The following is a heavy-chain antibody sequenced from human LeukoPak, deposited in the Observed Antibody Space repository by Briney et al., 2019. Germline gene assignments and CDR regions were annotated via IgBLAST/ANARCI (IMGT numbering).Heavy chain of an antibody. D-gene: IGHD3-16*02. Sequence: PGGSLRLSCAASGFSFSTYAMGWVRQAPGKGLEWVSGVNGNGGSTSYADSVKGRFTIFRDNSKNTVYLQMNSLRVEDTAVYYCAKSLYGGCDYWGQGTVVTVSS. J-gene: IGHJ4*02. CDR3: AKSLYGGCDY. CDR1: GFSFSTYA. CDR2: VNGNGGST. V-gene: IGHV3-23*01.